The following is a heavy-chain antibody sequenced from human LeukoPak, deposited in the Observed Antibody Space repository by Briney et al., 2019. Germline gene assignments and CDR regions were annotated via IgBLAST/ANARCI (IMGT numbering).Heavy chain of an antibody. D-gene: IGHD1-14*01. CDR1: GFTFSTYG. J-gene: IGHJ6*03. Sequence: PGGSLRLSCAASGFTFSTYGMHWVRQAPGKGLEWVAVISYDGSNKYYADSVKGRFTISRDNSKNTLYPQMNSLRAEDTAVYYCAKEGWGTGGPPTTYYYMDVWGKGTTVTIFS. CDR3: AKEGWGTGGPPTTYYYMDV. V-gene: IGHV3-30*18. CDR2: ISYDGSNK.